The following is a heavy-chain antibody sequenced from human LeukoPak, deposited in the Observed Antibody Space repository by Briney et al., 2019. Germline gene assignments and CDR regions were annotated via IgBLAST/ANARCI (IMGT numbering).Heavy chain of an antibody. CDR3: ARGFCSGGTCYRTFFDY. CDR1: GGSIKNYY. J-gene: IGHJ4*02. D-gene: IGHD2-15*01. CDR2: IYYSGST. V-gene: IGHV4-59*01. Sequence: SETLSLTCSVSGGSIKNYYWRWIRQPPGKGLEWIGYIYYSGSTNYNPSLKSRVTISVNTSKNQFSLKLSSVTAADTAIYFCARGFCSGGTCYRTFFDYWGQGTLVTVSS.